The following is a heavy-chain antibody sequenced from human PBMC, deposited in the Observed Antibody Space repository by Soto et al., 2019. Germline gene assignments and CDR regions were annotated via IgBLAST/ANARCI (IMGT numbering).Heavy chain of an antibody. D-gene: IGHD4-4*01. Sequence: PGGSLRLSCVASGFIFSNYVIHWVRQAPGKGLEWVAVTSPDGSDEYYADSVKGRFTISRDNSKNTLYLQMNSLRAGDTAVYYCAKSVISETNWFDPWGQGTLVTVYS. CDR1: GFIFSNYV. J-gene: IGHJ5*02. CDR3: AKSVISETNWFDP. V-gene: IGHV3-30*18. CDR2: TSPDGSDE.